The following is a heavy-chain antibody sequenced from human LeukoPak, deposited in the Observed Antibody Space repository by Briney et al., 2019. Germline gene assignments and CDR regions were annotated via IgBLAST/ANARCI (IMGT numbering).Heavy chain of an antibody. Sequence: GASVTVSCKASGYTFTGYYMHWVRQAPGQGPEWMGWINPNSGGTNYAQKFQGRVTMTRDTSISTAYMELSRLRSDDTAVYYCARASAGYSSSWYVGWGQGTLVTVSS. CDR3: ARASAGYSSSWYVG. D-gene: IGHD6-13*01. CDR2: INPNSGGT. J-gene: IGHJ4*02. CDR1: GYTFTGYY. V-gene: IGHV1-2*02.